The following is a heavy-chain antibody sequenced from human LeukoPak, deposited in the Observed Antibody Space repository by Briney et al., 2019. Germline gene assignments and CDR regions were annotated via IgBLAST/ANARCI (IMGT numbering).Heavy chain of an antibody. J-gene: IGHJ6*03. D-gene: IGHD3-10*01. V-gene: IGHV5-51*01. Sequence: GESLKISCKGSGYSFTSYWIGWVRQMPGKGLEWMGIIYPGDFDTRYSPSFQGQVTISADKSISTAYLQWSSLKASDTAMYYCARGWNTMVRGVISHYYYMDVWGKGTTVTVSS. CDR3: ARGWNTMVRGVISHYYYMDV. CDR2: IYPGDFDT. CDR1: GYSFTSYW.